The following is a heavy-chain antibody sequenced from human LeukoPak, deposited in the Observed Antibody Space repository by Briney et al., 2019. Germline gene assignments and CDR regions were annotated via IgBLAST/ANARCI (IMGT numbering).Heavy chain of an antibody. V-gene: IGHV3-53*01. D-gene: IGHD6-19*01. Sequence: GGSLRLSCAASGFTVSSNYMSWVRQAPGKGLEWVSVIYSGGSTYCADSVKGRFTISRDNSKNTLYLQMDSLRAEDTAVYYCARVGYSSGWYRHWGQGTLVTVSS. J-gene: IGHJ4*02. CDR1: GFTVSSNY. CDR3: ARVGYSSGWYRH. CDR2: IYSGGST.